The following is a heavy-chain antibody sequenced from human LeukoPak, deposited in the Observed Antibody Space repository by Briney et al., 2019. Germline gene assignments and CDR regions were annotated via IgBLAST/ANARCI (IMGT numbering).Heavy chain of an antibody. Sequence: GGSLRLSCAASGMTFSSYGMHWVRQAPGKGLEWVALIWYDVSNKYYADSVKGRSTISRDNSKNLLNLQMNSLRAEDTAVYYCARVVGVGSIYDAFDIWGQGTMVTVSS. V-gene: IGHV3-33*01. CDR1: GMTFSSYG. J-gene: IGHJ3*02. CDR2: IWYDVSNK. CDR3: ARVVGVGSIYDAFDI. D-gene: IGHD3-22*01.